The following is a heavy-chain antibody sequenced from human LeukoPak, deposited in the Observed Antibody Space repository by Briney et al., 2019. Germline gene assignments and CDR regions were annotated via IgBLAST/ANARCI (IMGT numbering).Heavy chain of an antibody. CDR2: IYYSGST. D-gene: IGHD1-1*01. J-gene: IGHJ4*02. CDR3: ARESGTSPRTFDY. CDR1: GGSISSHY. Sequence: SETLSFTCTVSGGSISSHYWSWIRKPPGKGLEGIGYIYYSGSTNYNPSLKSRVTISVDTSKNQFSLKLSSVTAADTAVYYCARESGTSPRTFDYWGQGTLVTVSS. V-gene: IGHV4-59*11.